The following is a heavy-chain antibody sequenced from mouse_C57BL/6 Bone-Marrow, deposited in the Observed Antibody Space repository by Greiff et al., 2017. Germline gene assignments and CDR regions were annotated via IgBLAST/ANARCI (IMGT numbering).Heavy chain of an antibody. CDR2: IYPGSGST. CDR1: GYTFTSYW. Sequence: VQLQQPGAELVKPGASVKMSCKASGYTFTSYWITWVKQRPGQGLEWIGDIYPGSGSTNYNEKFKSKATLTVDTSSSTAYMQLSSLTSDDSAVYYCARRVSIYDGYYGGYFDVWGTGTTVTVSS. D-gene: IGHD2-3*01. V-gene: IGHV1-55*01. CDR3: ARRVSIYDGYYGGYFDV. J-gene: IGHJ1*03.